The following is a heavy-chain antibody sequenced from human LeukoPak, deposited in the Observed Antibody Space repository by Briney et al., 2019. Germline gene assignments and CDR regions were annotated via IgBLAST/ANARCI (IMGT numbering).Heavy chain of an antibody. V-gene: IGHV4-59*01. CDR1: GGSISTYY. J-gene: IGHJ5*02. D-gene: IGHD3-22*01. CDR2: IYYTGST. Sequence: SETLSLTCTVSGGSISTYYWSWIRQPPGKGLEWMGYIYYTGSTNYNPSLKSRVTISVDTSKNQFSLKLSSVTAADTAVYYCARASGGYYNNWFDPWGQGTLVTVSS. CDR3: ARASGGYYNNWFDP.